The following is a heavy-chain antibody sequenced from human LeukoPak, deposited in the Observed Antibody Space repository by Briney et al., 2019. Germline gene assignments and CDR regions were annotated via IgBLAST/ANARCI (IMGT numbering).Heavy chain of an antibody. V-gene: IGHV1-46*01. CDR3: ARGYYDSSGYDPGLGY. J-gene: IGHJ4*02. CDR1: GYTFTSFY. D-gene: IGHD3-22*01. Sequence: ASVKVSCKASGYTFTSFYMQWVRQAPGQGLEWVGIINPSGGSTNYAQKFQGRVSMTRDTSTSTVYMELSSLRSEDTAMYWCARGYYDSSGYDPGLGYWGQGTLVTVSS. CDR2: INPSGGST.